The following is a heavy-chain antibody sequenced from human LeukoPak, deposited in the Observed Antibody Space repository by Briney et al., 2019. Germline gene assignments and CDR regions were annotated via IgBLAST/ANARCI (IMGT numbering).Heavy chain of an antibody. J-gene: IGHJ3*02. CDR3: ARFDYYYDSSGYPESPFDI. V-gene: IGHV3-11*04. CDR1: GFTLSDYY. D-gene: IGHD3-22*01. CDR2: ISSSGSTI. Sequence: PGGSLRLSCAASGFTLSDYYMSWIRQAPGKGLEWVSYISSSGSTIYYADSVKGRFTISRDNAKSSLYLQMNSLRAEDTAVYYCARFDYYYDSSGYPESPFDIWGQGTMVTVSS.